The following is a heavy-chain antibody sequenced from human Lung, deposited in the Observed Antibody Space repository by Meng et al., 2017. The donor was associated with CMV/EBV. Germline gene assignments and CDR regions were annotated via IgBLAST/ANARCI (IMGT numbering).Heavy chain of an antibody. CDR2: IAPNTVNP. J-gene: IGHJ4*02. Sequence: QLFHSGSYLQQPGSPLDVPVRTSGYPLTSYASNWLRQAPGQGPDWMGWIAPNTVNPTYDQGFSGRFVFSLDTSVSTAYLQINSHRADDTAVYDCARDSPLDGYSLLDYWGQGTLVTVSS. CDR3: ARDSPLDGYSLLDY. D-gene: IGHD5-18*01. V-gene: IGHV7-4-1*02. CDR1: GYPLTSYA.